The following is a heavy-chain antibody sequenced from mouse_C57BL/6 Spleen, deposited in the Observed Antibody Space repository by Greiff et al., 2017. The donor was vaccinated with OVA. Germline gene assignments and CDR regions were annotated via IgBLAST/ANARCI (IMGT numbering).Heavy chain of an antibody. CDR3: VRQDYEGAMDY. D-gene: IGHD1-1*01. CDR2: IRSKSNNYAT. V-gene: IGHV10-1*01. Sequence: EADGGLVQPKGSLKLSCAASGFSFNTYAMNWVRQAPGKGLEWVARIRSKSNNYATYYADSVKDRFTISRDDSESMLYLQMNNLKTEDTAMYYCVRQDYEGAMDYWGQGTSVTVSS. J-gene: IGHJ4*01. CDR1: GFSFNTYA.